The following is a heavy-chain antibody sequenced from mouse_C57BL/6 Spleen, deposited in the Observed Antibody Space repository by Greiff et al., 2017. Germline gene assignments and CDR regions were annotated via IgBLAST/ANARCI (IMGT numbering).Heavy chain of an antibody. CDR1: GYTFTSYD. CDR2: IYPRDGST. J-gene: IGHJ3*01. D-gene: IGHD2-4*01. Sequence: AQLQQSGPELVKPGASVKLSCKASGYTFTSYDINWVKQRPGQGLEWIGWIYPRDGSTKYNEKFKGKATLTVDTSSSTAYMELHSLTSEDSAVYFCARVYDYDGAWFAYWGQGTLVTVSA. V-gene: IGHV1-85*01. CDR3: ARVYDYDGAWFAY.